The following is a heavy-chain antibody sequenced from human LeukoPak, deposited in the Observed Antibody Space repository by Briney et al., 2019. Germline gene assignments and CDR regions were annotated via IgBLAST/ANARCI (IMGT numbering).Heavy chain of an antibody. D-gene: IGHD3-3*01. CDR2: INPNSGGT. Sequence: ASVKVSCKASGYTLTDYYMHWVRQAPGQGLEWMGRINPNSGGTNYAQKFQGRVTMTRDTSISTAYMELSRLRSDDTAVYYCARGGAYYDFWSGYFDLDYWGQGTLVTVSS. CDR3: ARGGAYYDFWSGYFDLDY. J-gene: IGHJ4*02. V-gene: IGHV1-2*06. CDR1: GYTLTDYY.